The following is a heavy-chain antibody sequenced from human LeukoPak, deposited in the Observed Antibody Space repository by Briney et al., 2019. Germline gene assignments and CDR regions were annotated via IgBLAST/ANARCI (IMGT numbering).Heavy chain of an antibody. CDR2: IIPIFGTA. CDR1: GGTFSSYA. V-gene: IGHV1-69*13. J-gene: IGHJ4*02. Sequence: SVKVSCKASGGTFSSYAISWVRQAPGQGLEWMGGIIPIFGTANFAQKFQGRVTITADESTSTAYMELSSLRSEDTAVYYCAREFWGSRYFDYWGQGTLVTVSS. D-gene: IGHD7-27*01. CDR3: AREFWGSRYFDY.